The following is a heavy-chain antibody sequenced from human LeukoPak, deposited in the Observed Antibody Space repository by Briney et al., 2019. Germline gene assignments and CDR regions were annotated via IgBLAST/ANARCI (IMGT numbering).Heavy chain of an antibody. D-gene: IGHD3-22*01. Sequence: GESLKISCKSSGYSFSSYWIAWVRQMPGKAPEWMGIVYPGDSDTRYSPSFQGRVTFSADKSISTAFLQWSSLKASDTAMYFCARHWPDSSSPLGYWGQGTLVTVSS. V-gene: IGHV5-51*01. CDR2: VYPGDSDT. CDR1: GYSFSSYW. J-gene: IGHJ4*02. CDR3: ARHWPDSSSPLGY.